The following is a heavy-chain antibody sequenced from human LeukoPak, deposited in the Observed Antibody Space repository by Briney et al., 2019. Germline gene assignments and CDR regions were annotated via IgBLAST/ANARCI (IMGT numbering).Heavy chain of an antibody. CDR3: ARLVEEFFGPYYFDY. V-gene: IGHV4-34*01. Sequence: SETLSLTCAVYGGSFSGYYWSWIRQPPGKGLEWIGEINHSGSTNYNPSLKSRVTISVDTSKNQFSLKLSSVTAADTAVYYCARLVEEFFGPYYFDYWGRGTLVTVSS. CDR2: INHSGST. CDR1: GGSFSGYY. J-gene: IGHJ4*02. D-gene: IGHD3-3*01.